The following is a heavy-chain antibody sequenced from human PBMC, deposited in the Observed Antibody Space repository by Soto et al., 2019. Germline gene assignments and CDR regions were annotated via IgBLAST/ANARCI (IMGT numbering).Heavy chain of an antibody. V-gene: IGHV4-59*08. CDR3: ARGFYGDYRVIDY. CDR1: GDSISSYY. CDR2: IYYSGST. J-gene: IGHJ4*02. Sequence: QVQLQESGPGLVKPSETLSLTCTVSGDSISSYYWSWIRQPPGKGLEWIGYIYYSGSTNYNPSLKSRVTISVDTSKNQFSLKLSSVTAADTAVYYCARGFYGDYRVIDYWGQGTLVTVSS. D-gene: IGHD4-17*01.